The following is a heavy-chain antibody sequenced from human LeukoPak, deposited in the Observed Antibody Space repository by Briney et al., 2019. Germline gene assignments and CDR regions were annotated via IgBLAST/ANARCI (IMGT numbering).Heavy chain of an antibody. CDR1: GFTFSNAW. CDR3: TSESPYSDFDY. D-gene: IGHD2-21*01. J-gene: IGHJ4*02. V-gene: IGHV3-15*01. CDR2: IKSKTDGGTT. Sequence: GGSLRLSCAASGFTFSNAWMSWVRQAPGKGLEWVGRIKSKTDGGTTDYAAPVKGRFTISRDDSKNTLYLQMNSLKTEDTAVYYCTSESPYSDFDYWGQGTLVTVSS.